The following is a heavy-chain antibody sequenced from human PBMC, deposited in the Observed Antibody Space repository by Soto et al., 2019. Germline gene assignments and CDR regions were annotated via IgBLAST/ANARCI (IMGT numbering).Heavy chain of an antibody. J-gene: IGHJ3*02. V-gene: IGHV3-30-3*01. CDR1: GFTFSSYA. Sequence: GGSLRLSCAASGFTFSSYAMHWVRQAPGKGLEWVAVISYDGSNKYYADSVKGRFTISRDNSKNTLYLQMNSLRAEDTAVYYCARDPPHYYDSSGYYEHAFDIWGQGTMVTVSS. CDR3: ARDPPHYYDSSGYYEHAFDI. CDR2: ISYDGSNK. D-gene: IGHD3-22*01.